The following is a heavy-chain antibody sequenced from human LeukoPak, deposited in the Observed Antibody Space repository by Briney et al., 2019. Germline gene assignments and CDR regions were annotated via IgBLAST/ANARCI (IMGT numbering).Heavy chain of an antibody. D-gene: IGHD3-3*01. CDR3: ARTTIFGVVPGGWLDP. CDR2: IYYSGST. CDR1: GGSISSGGYY. Sequence: PSETLSLTCTVSGGSISSGGYYWSWIRQHPGKGLEWIGYIYYSGSTYYNPSLKSRVTISVDTSKNQFSLKLSSVTAADTAVYYCARTTIFGVVPGGWLDPWGQGTLVTVSS. V-gene: IGHV4-31*03. J-gene: IGHJ5*02.